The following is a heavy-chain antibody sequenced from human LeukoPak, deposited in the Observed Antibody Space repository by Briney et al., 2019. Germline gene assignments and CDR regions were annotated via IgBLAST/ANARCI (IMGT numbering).Heavy chain of an antibody. D-gene: IGHD4-17*01. CDR3: AKVNVNSGSYGSKWFFDL. V-gene: IGHV3-9*01. J-gene: IGHJ2*01. CDR1: GFTFGDYA. Sequence: GGSLRLSCAASGFTFGDYAMHWVRQAPGKGLEWVSGISWNSRSIVYTDSVKGRFTISRDNAKISLYLQMNSLRAEDTALYYCAKVNVNSGSYGSKWFFDLWGRGTLVTVSS. CDR2: ISWNSRSI.